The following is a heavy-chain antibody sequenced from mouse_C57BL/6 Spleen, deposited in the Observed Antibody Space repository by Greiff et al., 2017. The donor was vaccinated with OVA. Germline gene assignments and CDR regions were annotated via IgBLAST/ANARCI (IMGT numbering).Heavy chain of an antibody. CDR2: IDPSDSYT. Sequence: QVQLKQPGAELVMPGASVKLSCKASGYTFTSYWMHWVKQRPGQGLEWIGEIDPSDSYTNYNQKFKGKSTLTVDKSSSTAYMQLSSLTSEDSAVYYCARKSPGYNYAWFAYWGQGTLVTVSA. D-gene: IGHD1-3*01. J-gene: IGHJ3*01. V-gene: IGHV1-69*01. CDR3: ARKSPGYNYAWFAY. CDR1: GYTFTSYW.